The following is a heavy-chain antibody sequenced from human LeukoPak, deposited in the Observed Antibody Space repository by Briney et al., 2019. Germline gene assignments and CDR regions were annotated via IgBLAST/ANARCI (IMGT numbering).Heavy chain of an antibody. Sequence: PGKSLRLSCAASGFTFSSYAMRWVRQAPGKGLEWVAVISYDGSNKYYADSVKGRFTISRDNSKNTLYLQMNSLRAEDTAVYYCARDRSGTEHFDYWGQGTLVTVSS. D-gene: IGHD6-13*01. CDR3: ARDRSGTEHFDY. J-gene: IGHJ4*02. CDR2: ISYDGSNK. CDR1: GFTFSSYA. V-gene: IGHV3-30*04.